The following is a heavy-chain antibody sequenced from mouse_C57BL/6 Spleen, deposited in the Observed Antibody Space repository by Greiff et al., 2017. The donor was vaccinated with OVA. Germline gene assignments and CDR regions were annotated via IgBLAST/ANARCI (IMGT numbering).Heavy chain of an antibody. CDR3: AKNRDPKGAMDY. V-gene: IGHV2-5*01. J-gene: IGHJ4*01. CDR1: GFSLTSYG. CDR2: IWRGGST. Sequence: QVQLQQSGPGLVQPSQSLSITCTVSGFSLTSYGVHWVRQSPGKGLEWLGVIWRGGSTDYNAAFMSRLSITKDNSKSQVCFKMNSLQADDTAIYYCAKNRDPKGAMDYWGQGTSVTVSS. D-gene: IGHD3-3*01.